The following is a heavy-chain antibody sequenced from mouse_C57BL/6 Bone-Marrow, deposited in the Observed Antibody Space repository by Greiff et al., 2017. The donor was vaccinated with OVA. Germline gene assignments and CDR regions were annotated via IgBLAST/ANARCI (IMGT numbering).Heavy chain of an antibody. CDR1: GYTFTSYW. CDR3: ARRNYGNYAMDY. CDR2: IDPSDSYT. Sequence: VQLQQPGAELVMPGASVKLSCKASGYTFTSYWMHWVKQRPGQGLEWIGEIDPSDSYTNYNQKFKGKSTLTVDKSSSTAYMKLSSLTSEDSAVYYCARRNYGNYAMDYWGQGTSVTVSS. V-gene: IGHV1-69*01. J-gene: IGHJ4*01. D-gene: IGHD2-1*01.